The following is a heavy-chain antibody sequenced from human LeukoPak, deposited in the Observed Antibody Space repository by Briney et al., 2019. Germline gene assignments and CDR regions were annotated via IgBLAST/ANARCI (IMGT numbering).Heavy chain of an antibody. D-gene: IGHD4-17*01. V-gene: IGHV3-23*01. CDR3: AKEIRPNDC. J-gene: IGHJ4*02. CDR2: ISIGGDTT. CDR1: GFTFSSHG. Sequence: GGSLRLSCAASGFTFSSHGMCWVRQAPRRGLEWVSSISIGGDTTYSDSVKGRFTISRDNSKNTLYLQLDSLRAEDTAIYYSAKEIRPNDCWGQGTLVAVSS.